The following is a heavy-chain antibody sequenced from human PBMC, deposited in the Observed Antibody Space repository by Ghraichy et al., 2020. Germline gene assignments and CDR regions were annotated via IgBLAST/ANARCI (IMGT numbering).Heavy chain of an antibody. CDR3: ARDPYGDYKYGGTDY. V-gene: IGHV3-7*01. CDR1: GFVFSRYW. CDR2: IKADGSEE. Sequence: GGSLRLSCETSGFVFSRYWMSWVRQAPGKGLEWVASIKADGSEEYYVDSVNGRFTISRDNAKNSVSLEMNSLRVGDTAVYYCARDPYGDYKYGGTDYWGQGTLVTVCS. J-gene: IGHJ4*02. D-gene: IGHD4-17*01.